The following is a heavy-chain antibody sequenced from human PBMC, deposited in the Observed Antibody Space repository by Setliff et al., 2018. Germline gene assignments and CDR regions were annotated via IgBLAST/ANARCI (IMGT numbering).Heavy chain of an antibody. CDR2: IRNDGFKE. CDR3: AKDRWGYADP. Sequence: PGGSLRLSCAASGFTFSTYAIHWVRQAPGKGLEWVGLIRNDGFKEYYADSVKGRFTVSRDNAMDTLFLQMNGLTTDDTAKYFCAKDRWGYADPWGQGTLVTVSS. D-gene: IGHD2-2*01. CDR1: GFTFSTYA. J-gene: IGHJ5*02. V-gene: IGHV3-30*02.